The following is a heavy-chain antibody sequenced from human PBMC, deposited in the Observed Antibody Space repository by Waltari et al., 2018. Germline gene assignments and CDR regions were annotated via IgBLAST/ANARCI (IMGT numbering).Heavy chain of an antibody. CDR2: VRLSGTT. Sequence: QVQLQESGPGLVKPSETLSLTCPVSGASISNYFWNWIRQPAGQGLEWIGRVRLSGTTDYNPALRNRVTMSVDASTNHISQRLTTLTGADTSVYYCAGENYDWGEVNDYWGRVTLVTVSS. D-gene: IGHD3-16*01. CDR3: AGENYDWGEVNDY. V-gene: IGHV4-4*07. CDR1: GASISNYF. J-gene: IGHJ4*02.